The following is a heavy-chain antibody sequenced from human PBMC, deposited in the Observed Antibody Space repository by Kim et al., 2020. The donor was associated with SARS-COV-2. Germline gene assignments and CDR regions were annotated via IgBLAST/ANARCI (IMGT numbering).Heavy chain of an antibody. J-gene: IGHJ2*01. CDR1: GGSFSGDS. V-gene: IGHV4-34*01. CDR3: AREEYSSGWPLRWHFDL. CDR2: IKHNGGI. Sequence: SETLSLTCAVYGGSFSGDSYSWIRQPPGKGLEWIGDIKHNGGIDNNPSLKSRVTISVDTSKKQISLKMTSVTAADTAVYFCAREEYSSGWPLRWHFDLWGRGTLVTVSS. D-gene: IGHD6-19*01.